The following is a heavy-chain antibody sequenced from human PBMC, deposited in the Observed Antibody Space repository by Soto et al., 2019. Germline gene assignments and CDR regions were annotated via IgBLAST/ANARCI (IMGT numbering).Heavy chain of an antibody. D-gene: IGHD3-16*02. CDR2: IIPMFDTP. CDR3: TRSIGSGGVIGGFDY. J-gene: IGHJ4*02. Sequence: QVQLVQSETEVKKPGSAVKVSCKASGGTFNTYAMNWVRQAPGQGLEWMGGIIPMFDTPRYAQKFQGRVTITVDESTTTAYMELSSLRSDHTAGYYCTRSIGSGGVIGGFDYLGQGTLVTVSS. V-gene: IGHV1-69*01. CDR1: GGTFNTYA.